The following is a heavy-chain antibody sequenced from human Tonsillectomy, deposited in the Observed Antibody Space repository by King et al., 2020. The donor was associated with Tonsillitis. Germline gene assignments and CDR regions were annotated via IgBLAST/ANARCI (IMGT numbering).Heavy chain of an antibody. Sequence: QLVQSGAEVKKPGASVKVSCKASGYTFTNYGISWVRQAPGQGLEWMGWISGYNGNTNYAQKLQGRVTKTTDTYTSIVYMELRGLRYDDTAVYYCARDVGGELPFDYWGQGTLVTVSS. V-gene: IGHV1-18*01. J-gene: IGHJ4*02. CDR2: ISGYNGNT. D-gene: IGHD1-26*01. CDR3: ARDVGGELPFDY. CDR1: GYTFTNYG.